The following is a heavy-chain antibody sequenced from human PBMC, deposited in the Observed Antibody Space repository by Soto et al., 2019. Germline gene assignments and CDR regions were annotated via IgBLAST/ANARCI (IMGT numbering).Heavy chain of an antibody. V-gene: IGHV4-39*01. J-gene: IGHJ5*02. CDR2: IFYSGTT. CDR3: ARHVQTDQLNWFDP. D-gene: IGHD1-1*01. CDR1: GGSISSSSYY. Sequence: SETLSLTCTVSGGSISSSSYYWGWIRQPPGKGLEWIGSIFYSGTTYYNPSLKSRVTISVDTSENQFSLSLNSVTAADTAVYYCARHVQTDQLNWFDPWGQGTLVTVSS.